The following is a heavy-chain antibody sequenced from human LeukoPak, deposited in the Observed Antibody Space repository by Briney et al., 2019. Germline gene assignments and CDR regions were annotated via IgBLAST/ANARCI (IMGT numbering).Heavy chain of an antibody. CDR3: AVQTTVPNDAFDI. CDR1: GFTFSSYA. Sequence: GGSLRLSCAASGFTFSSYAMSWVRQAPGKGLEWVSAISGSGGSTYYADSVKGRFTISRDNSKNTLYLQMNSLRAEDTAVYYCAVQTTVPNDAFDIWGQGTMVTVSS. CDR2: ISGSGGST. J-gene: IGHJ3*02. D-gene: IGHD4-17*01. V-gene: IGHV3-23*01.